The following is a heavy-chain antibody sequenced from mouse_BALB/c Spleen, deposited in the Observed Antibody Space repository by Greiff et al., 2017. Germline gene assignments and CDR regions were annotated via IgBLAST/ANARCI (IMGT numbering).Heavy chain of an antibody. CDR1: GYTFTSYY. CDR3: ASGGSSYVG. J-gene: IGHJ2*01. CDR2: IYPGNGDT. D-gene: IGHD1-1*01. V-gene: IGHV1-12*01. Sequence: LQQPGAELVKPGASVKMSCKASGYTFTSYYMHWVKQTPGQGLEWIGAIYPGNGDTSYNQKFKGKATLTADKSSSTAYMQLSSLTSEDSAVYYCASGGSSYVGWGQGTTLTVSS.